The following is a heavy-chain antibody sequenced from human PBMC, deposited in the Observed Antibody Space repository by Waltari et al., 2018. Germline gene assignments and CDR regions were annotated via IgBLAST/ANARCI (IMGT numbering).Heavy chain of an antibody. D-gene: IGHD2-15*01. Sequence: QVQLQESGPGLVKPSETLSLTCTVSGGSISSYYWSWIRQPPGKGLEWIGYIYYSGSTNYTPSLKSRVTISVDTSKNQFSLKLSSVTAADTAVYYCARGRLAAPSGWFDPWGQGTLVTVSS. J-gene: IGHJ5*02. V-gene: IGHV4-59*01. CDR1: GGSISSYY. CDR2: IYYSGST. CDR3: ARGRLAAPSGWFDP.